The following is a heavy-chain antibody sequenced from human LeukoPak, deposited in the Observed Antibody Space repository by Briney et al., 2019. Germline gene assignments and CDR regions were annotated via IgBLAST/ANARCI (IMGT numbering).Heavy chain of an antibody. Sequence: SETLSLTCIVSGGSISSYYWSWIRQPPGKGLQWIGYIYYSGSTNYNPSLKSRVTISVDTSKNQFSLKLSSVAAADTAVYYCARGPYYYDSSGHWGQGTLVTVSS. CDR2: IYYSGST. D-gene: IGHD3-22*01. CDR1: GGSISSYY. CDR3: ARGPYYYDSSGH. V-gene: IGHV4-59*01. J-gene: IGHJ4*02.